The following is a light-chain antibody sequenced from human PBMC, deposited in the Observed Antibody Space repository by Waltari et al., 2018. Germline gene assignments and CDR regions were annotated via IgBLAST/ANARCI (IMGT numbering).Light chain of an antibody. V-gene: IGLV2-14*03. J-gene: IGLJ1*01. CDR2: DVT. CDR1: SSYVCPYDY. Sequence: QSALTQPASVSRSPGQSITISCTGTSSYVCPYDYVSLYQQHPGKAPKLMIYDVTKRPSGIANRFSGSKSGNTASLTISGLQAEDEADYYCSSYTTSSTVYVFGTGTKVTVL. CDR3: SSYTTSSTVYV.